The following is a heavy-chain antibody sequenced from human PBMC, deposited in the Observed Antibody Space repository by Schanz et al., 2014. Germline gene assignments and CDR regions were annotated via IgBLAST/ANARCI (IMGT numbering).Heavy chain of an antibody. D-gene: IGHD4-17*01. CDR3: ARGYGDSRTDF. CDR1: GGTFNSYT. CDR2: IIPIHGIA. V-gene: IGHV1-69*02. Sequence: QVQLVQSGAEVKKPGSSMKVSCKASGGTFNSYTINWVRQAPGQGLEWMGRIIPIHGIANYAQKFQGRVTITADRATSTAYMELSSLRSEDTAVYYCARGYGDSRTDFWGQGTLVTVSS. J-gene: IGHJ4*02.